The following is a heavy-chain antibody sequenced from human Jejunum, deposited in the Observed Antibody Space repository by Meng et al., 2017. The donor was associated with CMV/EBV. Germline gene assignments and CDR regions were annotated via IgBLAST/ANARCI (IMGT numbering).Heavy chain of an antibody. CDR3: VRDNWGLDY. J-gene: IGHJ4*02. CDR1: GFTFTDYY. Sequence: RLSCSASGFTFTDYYMDWVRQAPGKGLEWVGRAQPKSYTTQHAASVEGRFTISRDDSKNSLFLQMNNLKTEDTALYYCVRDNWGLDYWGQGTLVTVSS. CDR2: AQPKSYTT. D-gene: IGHD7-27*01. V-gene: IGHV3-72*01.